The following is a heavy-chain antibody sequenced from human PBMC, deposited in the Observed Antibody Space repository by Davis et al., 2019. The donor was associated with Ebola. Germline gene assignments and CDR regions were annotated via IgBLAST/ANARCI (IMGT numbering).Heavy chain of an antibody. CDR2: ISAYNGNT. CDR3: ARVWSWGDRGEYFDY. Sequence: ASVKVSCKASGYTFTSYGISWVRQAPGQGLEWMGWISAYNGNTNYAQKLQGRVTMTTDTSTSTAYMELRSLRSDDTAVYYCARVWSWGDRGEYFDYWGQGTLVTVSS. D-gene: IGHD3-10*01. CDR1: GYTFTSYG. V-gene: IGHV1-18*01. J-gene: IGHJ4*02.